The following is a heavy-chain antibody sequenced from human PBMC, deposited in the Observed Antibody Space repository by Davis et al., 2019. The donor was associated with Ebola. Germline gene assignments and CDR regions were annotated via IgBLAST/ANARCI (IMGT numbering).Heavy chain of an antibody. CDR2: IIPIFGTA. V-gene: IGHV1-69*13. CDR3: ARSRGAGYYYGMDV. CDR1: GGTFSSYA. Sequence: SVKVSCKASGGTFSSYAISWVRQAPGQGLEWMGEIIPIFGTANYAQKFQGRVTITADESTSTAYMELSSLRSEDTAVYYCARSRGAGYYYGMDVWGQGTTVTVSS. D-gene: IGHD1-26*01. J-gene: IGHJ6*02.